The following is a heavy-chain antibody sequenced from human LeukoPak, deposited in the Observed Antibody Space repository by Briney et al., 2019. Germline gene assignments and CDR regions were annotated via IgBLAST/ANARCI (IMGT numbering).Heavy chain of an antibody. Sequence: GESLKIFCKGTGYSFNNYWLGWVRQMPGKGVEWRGMISPHDSDTRYSPSFQGQVTISADKSITTAYLQWSSLKASDTAIYYCARRCDSGGYRFWFDPWGQGTLVTVSS. CDR1: GYSFNNYW. V-gene: IGHV5-51*01. CDR2: ISPHDSDT. D-gene: IGHD3-16*02. CDR3: ARRCDSGGYRFWFDP. J-gene: IGHJ5*02.